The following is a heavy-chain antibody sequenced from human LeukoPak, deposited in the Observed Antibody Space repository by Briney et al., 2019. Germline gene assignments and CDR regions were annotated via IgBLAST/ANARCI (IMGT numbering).Heavy chain of an antibody. CDR3: ARLSGGGSSWYFFPRGWFDP. Sequence: GESLKISCKGSGYSFTSYWIGWVRQMPGKGLEWMGTIYPGDSDTRYSPSFQGQVTISAEQSISTPYLQSSSLKASDPAMYYCARLSGGGSSWYFFPRGWFDPWGQGTLVTVSS. V-gene: IGHV5-51*01. CDR1: GYSFTSYW. J-gene: IGHJ5*02. CDR2: IYPGDSDT. D-gene: IGHD6-13*01.